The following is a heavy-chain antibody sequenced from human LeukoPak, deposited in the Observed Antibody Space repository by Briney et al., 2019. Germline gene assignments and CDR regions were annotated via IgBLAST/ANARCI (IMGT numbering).Heavy chain of an antibody. CDR1: GYTFTGHY. V-gene: IGHV1-2*02. CDR3: ASVDSGTAYLRYGY. J-gene: IGHJ4*02. CDR2: INPNTSVT. Sequence: ASVKVSCKASGYTFTGHYLHWLRQAPGQGLEWMGWINPNTSVTNYAQKFQGRVTLTRDTSISAAYMELRWLRSDDTAIYYCASVDSGTAYLRYGYWGQGTLVTVSS. D-gene: IGHD3/OR15-3a*01.